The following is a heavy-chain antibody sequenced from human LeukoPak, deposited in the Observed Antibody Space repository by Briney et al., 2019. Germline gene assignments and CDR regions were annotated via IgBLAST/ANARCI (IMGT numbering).Heavy chain of an antibody. V-gene: IGHV4-4*07. D-gene: IGHD6-13*01. J-gene: IGHJ4*02. CDR1: GGSTSSYY. Sequence: SETLSLTCTVSGGSTSSYYWSWIRQPAGKGLEWIGRIYTSGSTNYNPSLKSRVTMSVDTSKYQFSLKLSSVTAADAAVYYCAREVTTGIASAGRVDYWGQGTLVTVSS. CDR3: AREVTTGIASAGRVDY. CDR2: IYTSGST.